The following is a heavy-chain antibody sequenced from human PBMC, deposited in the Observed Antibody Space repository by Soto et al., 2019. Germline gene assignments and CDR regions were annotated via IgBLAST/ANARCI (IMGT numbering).Heavy chain of an antibody. V-gene: IGHV4-4*02. CDR3: ARESAGSGKNNWFDP. Sequence: SETLSLTCAVSGGSISSSNWWSWVRQPPGKGLEWIGYIYYTGSTYYNPSLKSRVTISMDTPRNQLLLQLNSVTAADTAVYYCARESAGSGKNNWFDPWGQGTLVTVSS. D-gene: IGHD3-10*01. CDR1: GGSISSSNW. J-gene: IGHJ5*02. CDR2: IYYTGST.